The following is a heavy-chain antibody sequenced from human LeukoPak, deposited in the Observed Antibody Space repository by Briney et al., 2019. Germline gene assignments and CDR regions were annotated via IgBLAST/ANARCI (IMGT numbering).Heavy chain of an antibody. CDR2: IYYSGST. J-gene: IGHJ4*02. CDR3: ARQVLSGHFDY. V-gene: IGHV4-59*08. CDR1: GGSISSYY. Sequence: SEPLSLTCTVSGGSISSYYWSWIRQPPGKGLEWIGYIYYSGSTNYNPSLKSRVTISVDTSKNQFSLKLSSVTAADTAVYYCARQVLSGHFDYWGQGTLVTVSS. D-gene: IGHD2/OR15-2a*01.